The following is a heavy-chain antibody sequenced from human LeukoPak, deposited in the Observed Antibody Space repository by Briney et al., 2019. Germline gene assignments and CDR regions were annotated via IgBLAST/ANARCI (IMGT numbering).Heavy chain of an antibody. CDR3: ARGGYFDWLSVRRSFNWFDP. CDR1: GYTFTSYG. D-gene: IGHD3-9*01. V-gene: IGHV1-18*01. J-gene: IGHJ5*02. Sequence: WASVKVSCKASGYTFTSYGISWVRQAPGQGLEWMGWISAYNGNTNYAQKFQGRVTMTRNTSISTAYMELSSLRSEDTAVYYCARGGYFDWLSVRRSFNWFDPWGQGTLVTVSS. CDR2: ISAYNGNT.